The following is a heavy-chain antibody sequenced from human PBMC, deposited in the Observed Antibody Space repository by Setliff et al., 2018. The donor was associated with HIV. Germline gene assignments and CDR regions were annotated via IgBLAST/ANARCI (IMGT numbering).Heavy chain of an antibody. CDR3: AKDRLLDGSSWYYLDY. CDR2: IRYDGSDK. D-gene: IGHD6-13*01. CDR1: AFIFTTYG. V-gene: IGHV3-30*02. Sequence: HPGGSLRLSCEASAFIFTTYGMHWVRQAPGKGLEWVAFIRYDGSDKYYVDSVKGRFTVSSDNSKNTLYLQMNSLRPEETALYYCAKDRLLDGSSWYYLDYWGQGTLVTVSS. J-gene: IGHJ4*02.